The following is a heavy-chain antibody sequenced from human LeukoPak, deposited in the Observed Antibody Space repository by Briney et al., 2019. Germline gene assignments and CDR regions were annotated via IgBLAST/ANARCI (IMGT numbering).Heavy chain of an antibody. CDR3: ARVNLEIVVVTASYYFDY. Sequence: IPGGSLRLSCAASGFTFSDYYMSWIRQAPGKGLEWVSYISSSGSTIYYADSVKGRFTISRDNAKNSLYLQMNSLRAEDTAVYYCARVNLEIVVVTASYYFDYWGQGTLVTVSS. J-gene: IGHJ4*02. CDR1: GFTFSDYY. CDR2: ISSSGSTI. V-gene: IGHV3-11*01. D-gene: IGHD2-21*02.